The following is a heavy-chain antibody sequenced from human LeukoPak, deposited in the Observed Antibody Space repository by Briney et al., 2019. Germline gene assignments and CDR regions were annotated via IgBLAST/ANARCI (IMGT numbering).Heavy chain of an antibody. CDR2: ISSSSSYI. CDR3: ARDLRGGYYTGVFDY. CDR1: GFTFSSSA. V-gene: IGHV3-21*01. D-gene: IGHD3-22*01. J-gene: IGHJ4*02. Sequence: GGSLRLSCAASGFTFSSSAMTWVRQAPGKALEWVSSISSSSSYIYYADSVKGRFTISRDNAKNSLYLQMNSLRAEDTAVYYCARDLRGGYYTGVFDYWGQGTLVTVSS.